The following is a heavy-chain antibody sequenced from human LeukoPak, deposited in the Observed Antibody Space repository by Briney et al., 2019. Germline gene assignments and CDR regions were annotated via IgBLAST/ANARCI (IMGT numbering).Heavy chain of an antibody. V-gene: IGHV3-48*01. J-gene: IGHJ4*02. CDR1: GFTFSRHS. CDR3: ARANLFTNFDY. Sequence: GGSLRLSCAASGFTFSRHSMNWVRQAPGQGLEWVSYISSSSSTIYYADSVKGRFTISRDNAENSLYLRMNSLRAEDTAVYYCARANLFTNFDYWGQGTLVTVSS. CDR2: ISSSSSTI.